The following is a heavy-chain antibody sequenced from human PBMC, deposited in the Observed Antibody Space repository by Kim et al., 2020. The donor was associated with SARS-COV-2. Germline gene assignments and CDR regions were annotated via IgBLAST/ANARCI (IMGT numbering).Heavy chain of an antibody. J-gene: IGHJ4*02. CDR2: T. D-gene: IGHD6-6*01. Sequence: TNSNPSLKSRVTISVDMSNKQFSLKLSSVTAADTAVYYWARARAGREFDYWGQGTLVTVSS. V-gene: IGHV4-34*01. CDR3: ARARAGREFDY.